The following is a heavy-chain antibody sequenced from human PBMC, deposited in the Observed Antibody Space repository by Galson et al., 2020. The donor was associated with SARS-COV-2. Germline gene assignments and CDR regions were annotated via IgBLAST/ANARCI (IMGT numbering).Heavy chain of an antibody. CDR2: INIGGNT. J-gene: IGHJ6*03. CDR1: GGTFSGYS. D-gene: IGHD3-10*01. Sequence: SETLSLTCAVYGGTFSGYSWTWIRQSPGKGLEWIGEINIGGNTNYSPSLRSRVTLSVDTSKNQFSLKLRSVTAADTALYYCARGHRGVVPSPVLGLGPWYSYYDMDVWAKGTTVTVSS. CDR3: ARGHRGVVPSPVLGLGPWYSYYDMDV. V-gene: IGHV4-34*01.